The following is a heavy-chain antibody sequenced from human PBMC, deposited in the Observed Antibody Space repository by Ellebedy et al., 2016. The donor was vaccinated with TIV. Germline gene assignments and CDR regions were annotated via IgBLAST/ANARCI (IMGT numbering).Heavy chain of an antibody. CDR1: GFTFSSCR. CDR2: INNDGSST. Sequence: GESLKISCAASGFTFSSCRMHWVRQVPGKGLVWVSHINNDGSSTDYADSVKGRFTISRDTAKNTLYLQMNRLRAEDTAVYYCATFGSLGHWGQGTLVTVSS. V-gene: IGHV3-74*01. J-gene: IGHJ4*02. CDR3: ATFGSLGH. D-gene: IGHD1-26*01.